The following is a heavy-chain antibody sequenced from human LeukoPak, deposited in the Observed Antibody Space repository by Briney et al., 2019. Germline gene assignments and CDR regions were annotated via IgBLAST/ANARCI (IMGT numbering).Heavy chain of an antibody. CDR2: IFYSVTT. CDR3: ARGLTGGYPGY. CDR1: GGSIISDY. J-gene: IGHJ4*02. V-gene: IGHV4-59*08. D-gene: IGHD5-12*01. Sequence: SETLSLTCTVSGGSIISDYWSWIRQPPGKGLEWIGYIFYSVTTHYNPSLKSRVTISVDMSKNQFSLNLSSVTAADTAVYYCARGLTGGYPGYWGQGTLVTVSS.